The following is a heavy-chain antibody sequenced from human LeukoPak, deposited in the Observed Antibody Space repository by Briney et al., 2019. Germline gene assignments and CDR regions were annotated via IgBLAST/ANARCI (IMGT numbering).Heavy chain of an antibody. CDR2: IWFDGTNK. D-gene: IGHD6-19*01. CDR1: GFTLSSYG. J-gene: IGHJ4*02. CDR3: AKGLAVAGHFDY. V-gene: IGHV3-33*06. Sequence: GRSLRLSCAASGFTLSSYGMHWVRQAPGKGLAWVAVIWFDGTNKYYRDSVKGRFTISRDNSKNTLYLQMNSLRAEDTAVYYCAKGLAVAGHFDYWGQGTLVTVSS.